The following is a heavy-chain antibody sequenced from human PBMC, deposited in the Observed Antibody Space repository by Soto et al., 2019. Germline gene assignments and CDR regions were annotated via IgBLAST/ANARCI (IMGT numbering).Heavy chain of an antibody. J-gene: IGHJ6*02. Sequence: GGSLRLSCSASGFTFSSESMNWVRQASGKGLEWVASISNSSSSYIYYADSVKGRFTISRDNAKNSLYLQMNSLRAEDTAVYYCARPFNRDVWGQGTTVTVPS. CDR1: GFTFSSES. CDR3: ARPFNRDV. V-gene: IGHV3-21*01. CDR2: ISNSSSSYI.